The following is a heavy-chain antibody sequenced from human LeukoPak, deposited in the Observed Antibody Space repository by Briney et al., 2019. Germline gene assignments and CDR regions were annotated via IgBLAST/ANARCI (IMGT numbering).Heavy chain of an antibody. J-gene: IGHJ6*03. D-gene: IGHD6-6*01. CDR1: GFTFSSYW. CDR3: ARGYGRSSSRVFYYYMDV. Sequence: GGSLRLSCAASGFTFSSYWMSWVRQAPGKGLEWVANIKQDGSEKYYVDSVKGRFTISRDNAKNSLYMKMNSLRAEDTAVYYCARGYGRSSSRVFYYYMDVWGKGTTVTVSS. V-gene: IGHV3-7*01. CDR2: IKQDGSEK.